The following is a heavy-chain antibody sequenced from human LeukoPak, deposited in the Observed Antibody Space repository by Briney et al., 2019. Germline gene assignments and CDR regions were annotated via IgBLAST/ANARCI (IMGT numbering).Heavy chain of an antibody. Sequence: SGTLSLTCAVSSDSISSSNWWTWVRQPPGKGLEWIGEIYHSGNTNYNPSLKSRVTMSVDKSKNQFSLNLNSVTAADTAVYYCARNGGNSDFDYWGQGTLVTVSS. V-gene: IGHV4-4*02. CDR3: ARNGGNSDFDY. CDR2: IYHSGNT. D-gene: IGHD4-23*01. J-gene: IGHJ4*02. CDR1: SDSISSSNW.